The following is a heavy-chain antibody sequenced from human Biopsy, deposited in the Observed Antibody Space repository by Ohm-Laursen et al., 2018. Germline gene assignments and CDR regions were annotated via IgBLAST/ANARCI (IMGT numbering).Heavy chain of an antibody. CDR3: ATNLKVSPGLMNFDS. V-gene: IGHV3-53*01. Sequence: SLRLSCTALKFTVSSNYMTWVRQAPGKGLECVSVIYSGRNTFYADSVKGRFTVSRDTSKNTIYLQMNSLRAEDTARYYCATNLKVSPGLMNFDSWGQGTLVTVSS. CDR2: IYSGRNT. D-gene: IGHD1-1*01. J-gene: IGHJ4*02. CDR1: KFTVSSNY.